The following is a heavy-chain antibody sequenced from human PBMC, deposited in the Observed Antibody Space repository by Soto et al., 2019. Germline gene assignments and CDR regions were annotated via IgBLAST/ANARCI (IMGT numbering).Heavy chain of an antibody. D-gene: IGHD3-3*01. J-gene: IGHJ4*02. CDR2: ISGSGGST. CDR1: GFTFSSYA. CDR3: AKEFFWSGYYRTDY. V-gene: IGHV3-23*01. Sequence: GGSLRLSCAASGFTFSSYAMSWVRQAPGKGLEWVSAISGSGGSTYYADSVKGRFTISRDNPKNTLYLQMNSLRAEDTAVYYCAKEFFWSGYYRTDYWGQGTLVTVSS.